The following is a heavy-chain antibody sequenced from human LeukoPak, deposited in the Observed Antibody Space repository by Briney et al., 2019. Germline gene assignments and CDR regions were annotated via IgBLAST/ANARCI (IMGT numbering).Heavy chain of an antibody. Sequence: QPGGSLRLSCAASGFSFSSYAMNWVRQAPGKGLEWVSSISGSDNSAYYADSVKGRFTISRDNSKNTLYLQMNSLRAEDTAVYYCAKSLQVFLYYMDVWGKGTTVTVSS. CDR1: GFSFSSYA. J-gene: IGHJ6*03. CDR2: ISGSDNSA. V-gene: IGHV3-23*01. CDR3: AKSLQVFLYYMDV. D-gene: IGHD2-21*01.